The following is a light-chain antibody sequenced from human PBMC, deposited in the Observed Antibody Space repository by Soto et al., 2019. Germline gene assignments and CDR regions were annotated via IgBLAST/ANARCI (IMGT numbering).Light chain of an antibody. Sequence: IPMTHSPSSLSSSVLDRFTIAFQASQDIKNYLNWYQQKSGKAPKLLIYDASDLETGVPSRFSGSGSGTDFTFTINSLQPEDIATHYCQQDDNLPLTFGGGTKADI. J-gene: IGKJ4*01. V-gene: IGKV1-33*01. CDR1: QDIKNY. CDR3: QQDDNLPLT. CDR2: DAS.